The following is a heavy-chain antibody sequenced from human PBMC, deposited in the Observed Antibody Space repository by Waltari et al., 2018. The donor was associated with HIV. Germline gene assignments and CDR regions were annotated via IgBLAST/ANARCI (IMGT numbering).Heavy chain of an antibody. CDR3: ASTLTTLVTYWYFDL. CDR1: GGTFSSYV. CDR2: IIPIFVTA. J-gene: IGHJ2*01. D-gene: IGHD4-17*01. Sequence: QVQLVQPGAEVKKHGSSVKVSCKASGGTFSSYVIRWLRQALGQGLEWMGGIIPIFVTANYAQKFQGRVTITADKSTSTAYMELSSLRSEDTAVYYCASTLTTLVTYWYFDLWGRGTLVTVSS. V-gene: IGHV1-69*06.